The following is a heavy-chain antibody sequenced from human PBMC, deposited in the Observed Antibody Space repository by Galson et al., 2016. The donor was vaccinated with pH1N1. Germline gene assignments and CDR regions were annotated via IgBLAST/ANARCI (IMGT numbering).Heavy chain of an antibody. CDR3: ARRYFDL. Sequence: SLRLFCAASGFIFSDYWMQWVRQAPGKGLEWVANIRQDGSEKYYVDSVKGRFTISRDNAKNSLYLQMNSLRAEDTAVYYCARRYFDLWGRGTLVTVSS. CDR2: IRQDGSEK. CDR1: GFIFSDYW. J-gene: IGHJ2*01. V-gene: IGHV3-7*01.